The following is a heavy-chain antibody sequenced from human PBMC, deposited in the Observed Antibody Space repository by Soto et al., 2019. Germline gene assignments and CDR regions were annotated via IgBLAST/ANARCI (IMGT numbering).Heavy chain of an antibody. CDR1: GFIFSDYN. D-gene: IGHD4-4*01. CDR2: IDNSGSYI. J-gene: IGHJ4*02. Sequence: EVQLVESGGGLVKPGGSLRLSCEVSGFIFSDYNMNWVRQAPGKGLEWVASIDNSGSYIFYAGPLKGRFTISRDNAKNSLFLQLRGLRADDTAVYFCVRGDYRDYGGQGTLVAVSS. CDR3: VRGDYRDY. V-gene: IGHV3-21*01.